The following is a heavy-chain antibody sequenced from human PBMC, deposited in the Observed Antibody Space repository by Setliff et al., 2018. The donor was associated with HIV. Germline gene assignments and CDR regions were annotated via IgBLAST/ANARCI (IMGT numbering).Heavy chain of an antibody. J-gene: IGHJ6*02. CDR2: VYYSGGT. V-gene: IGHV4-39*07. Sequence: SETLSLTCTVSGGSVSDTSYYWGWIRQPPGKGLEWLANVYYSGGTYYNPSLNSRVTTSVEKSKNQFSLKLSSVTAADTAVYYCARDAPLAVAGTDYYYGMDVWGQGTTVTVSS. CDR3: ARDAPLAVAGTDYYYGMDV. CDR1: GGSVSDTSYY. D-gene: IGHD6-19*01.